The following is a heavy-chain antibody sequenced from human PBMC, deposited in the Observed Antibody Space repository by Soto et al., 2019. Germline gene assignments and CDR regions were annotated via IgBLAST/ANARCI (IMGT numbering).Heavy chain of an antibody. CDR3: ASGFYYELGLLYY. CDR1: GFTVSSNY. D-gene: IGHD1-26*01. CDR2: IYSGGST. Sequence: PGGSLRLSCAASGFTVSSNYMSWVRHAPGKGLEWVSVIYSGGSTYYADSVKGRFTISRDNSKNTLYLQMNSLRAEDTAVYYCASGFYYELGLLYYWGQGTLVIVSS. V-gene: IGHV3-53*01. J-gene: IGHJ4*02.